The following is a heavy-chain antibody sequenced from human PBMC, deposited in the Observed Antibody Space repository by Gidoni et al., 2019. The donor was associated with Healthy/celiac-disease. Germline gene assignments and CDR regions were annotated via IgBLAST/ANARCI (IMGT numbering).Heavy chain of an antibody. J-gene: IGHJ4*02. CDR3: AKSPALAGYCSSTSCPIDY. D-gene: IGHD2-2*01. V-gene: IGHV3-30*18. Sequence: QVQLVESGGGVVQPGRSLRLSCSASGFTFRSYGMHWVRQAPGKGLEWVEVISYDGSNKDYADSVKGRFTISRDNSKNTLYLQMNSLRAEDTAVYYCAKSPALAGYCSSTSCPIDYWGQGTLVTVSS. CDR2: ISYDGSNK. CDR1: GFTFRSYG.